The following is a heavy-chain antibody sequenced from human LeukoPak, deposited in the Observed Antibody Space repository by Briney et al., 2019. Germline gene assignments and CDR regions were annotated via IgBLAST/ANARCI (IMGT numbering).Heavy chain of an antibody. Sequence: PGGSLRLSCAASGFTVSSNYMSWVRQAPGKGPEWVSVIYSGGSTYYADSVKGRFTISRDNSKNTLYLQMNSLRAEDTAVYYCARDKGAVAPIYYYGMDVWGQGTTVTVSS. CDR2: IYSGGST. J-gene: IGHJ6*02. V-gene: IGHV3-66*01. CDR3: ARDKGAVAPIYYYGMDV. D-gene: IGHD6-19*01. CDR1: GFTVSSNY.